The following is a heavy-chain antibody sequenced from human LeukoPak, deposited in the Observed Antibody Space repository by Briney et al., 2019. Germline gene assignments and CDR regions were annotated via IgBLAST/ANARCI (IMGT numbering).Heavy chain of an antibody. D-gene: IGHD3-22*01. Sequence: GGSLRLSCAASGVAFSSYAMSWVRQPPGKGLEWVSAISGSGGSTYYADSVKGGSTISRDNSKNTLYLQINMLRAEDAAAYYGAKEGWLLRRDPSDYWGQGTLVTVSS. CDR1: GVAFSSYA. CDR3: AKEGWLLRRDPSDY. J-gene: IGHJ4*02. V-gene: IGHV3-23*01. CDR2: ISGSGGST.